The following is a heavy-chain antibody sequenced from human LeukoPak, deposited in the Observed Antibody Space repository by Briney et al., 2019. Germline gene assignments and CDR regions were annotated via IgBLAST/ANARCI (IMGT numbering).Heavy chain of an antibody. J-gene: IGHJ4*02. CDR1: GYTFTSYY. D-gene: IGHD5-12*01. CDR2: INPSGGST. CDR3: ARGRDGYNPTAGY. V-gene: IGHV1-46*01. Sequence: ASVKVSCKASGYTFTSYYMHWVRQAPGQGLEWMGIINPSGGSTSYAQKVQGRVTMTTDTSTSTAYMELRSLRSDDTAVYYCARGRDGYNPTAGYWGQGTLVTVSS.